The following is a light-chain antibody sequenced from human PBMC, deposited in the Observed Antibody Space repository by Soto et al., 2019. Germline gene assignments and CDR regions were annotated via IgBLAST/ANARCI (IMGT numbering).Light chain of an antibody. V-gene: IGLV1-44*01. CDR2: SNN. J-gene: IGLJ1*01. CDR3: AAWDDSLNVYV. Sequence: QSALTQPPSASGTPGQRVTISCSGSSSNIGSNTVNWYQQLPGTAPKLLIYSNNQRPSGVPDRFSGSKSGTSASLAIGGLQSEDEADYYCAAWDDSLNVYVFGTGTKVTVL. CDR1: SSNIGSNT.